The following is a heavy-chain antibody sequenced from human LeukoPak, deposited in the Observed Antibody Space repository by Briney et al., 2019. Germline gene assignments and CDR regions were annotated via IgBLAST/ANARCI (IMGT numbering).Heavy chain of an antibody. V-gene: IGHV4-31*03. CDR3: ARVDDSSGSLDY. J-gene: IGHJ4*02. D-gene: IGHD3-22*01. CDR1: GGSISSGGYY. Sequence: SQTLSLTCTVSGGSISSGGYYWSWIRQHSGKGLEWIGYIYYSGSTYYNPSLKSRVTISVDTSKNQFSLKLSSVTAADTAVYYCARVDDSSGSLDYWGQGTLVTVSS. CDR2: IYYSGST.